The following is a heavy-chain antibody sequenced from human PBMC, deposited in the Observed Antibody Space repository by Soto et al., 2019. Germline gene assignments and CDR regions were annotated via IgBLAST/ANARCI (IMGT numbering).Heavy chain of an antibody. CDR1: GGTFSSYT. V-gene: IGHV1-69*02. Sequence: GGSVKVSCKAAGGTFSSYTISWVRQAPGEGLGWMGRIIPILGRANYAQKFQGRVTITADKSTSTAYMELSSLRSDDTAVYSCASGLTDHAHNGIDPSSQGTPVTVSS. CDR2: IIPILGRA. D-gene: IGHD1-20*01. CDR3: ASGLTDHAHNGIDP. J-gene: IGHJ5*01.